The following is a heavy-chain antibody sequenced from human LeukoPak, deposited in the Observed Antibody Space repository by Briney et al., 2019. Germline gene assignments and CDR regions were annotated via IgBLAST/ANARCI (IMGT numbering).Heavy chain of an antibody. V-gene: IGHV1-2*02. Sequence: ASEKVSCKASGYTFTGYYIHWVRQAPGQGLEWMGWIYTYCGETNYAQNYQGRVTMTRDTSISTAYMELSSLKSDDTAVYYCARDRNSGSALDIWGQGTMLTVPS. CDR2: IYTYCGET. J-gene: IGHJ3*02. CDR1: GYTFTGYY. CDR3: ARDRNSGSALDI. D-gene: IGHD6-6*01.